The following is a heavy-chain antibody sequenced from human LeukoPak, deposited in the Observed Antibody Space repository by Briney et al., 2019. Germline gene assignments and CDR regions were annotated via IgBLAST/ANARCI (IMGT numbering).Heavy chain of an antibody. Sequence: GESLQISCQGSGFSFSNNWIAWVRQLSGKGLEWMGIIFPGDSDTRYSPSFQGQVTMSADKSITTAYLQWSSLTASDSAMYYCATVDTTVVIDYWGQGTLVTVSS. V-gene: IGHV5-51*01. D-gene: IGHD5-18*01. CDR1: GFSFSNNW. CDR2: IFPGDSDT. CDR3: ATVDTTVVIDY. J-gene: IGHJ4*02.